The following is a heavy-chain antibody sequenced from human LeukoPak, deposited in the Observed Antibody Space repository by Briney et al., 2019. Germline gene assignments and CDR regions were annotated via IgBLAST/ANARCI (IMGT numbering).Heavy chain of an antibody. V-gene: IGHV3-48*02. CDR1: GFTFSSYS. Sequence: PGGSLRLSCAASGFTFSSYSMNWVRQAPGKGLEWDSYISSSSSTIYYADSVKGRFTISRDNAKNSLYLQMNSLGDEDTAVYYCARTLGYCSSTSCYERGAYNWFDPWGQGTLVTVSS. CDR3: ARTLGYCSSTSCYERGAYNWFDP. J-gene: IGHJ5*02. CDR2: ISSSSSTI. D-gene: IGHD2-2*01.